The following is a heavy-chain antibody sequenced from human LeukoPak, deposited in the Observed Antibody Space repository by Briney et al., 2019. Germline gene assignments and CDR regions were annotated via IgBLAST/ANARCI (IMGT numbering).Heavy chain of an antibody. CDR3: ARDMYYYDSSGYPDAFDI. CDR1: GYTFTSYA. D-gene: IGHD3-22*01. CDR2: INTNTGNP. V-gene: IGHV7-4-1*02. Sequence: ASVKVSCKASGYTFTSYAMNWVRQAPGQGLEWMGWINTNTGNPTYAQGFTGRFVFSLDTSVSTAYLQISSLKAEDTAVYYCARDMYYYDSSGYPDAFDIWGQGTMVTVST. J-gene: IGHJ3*02.